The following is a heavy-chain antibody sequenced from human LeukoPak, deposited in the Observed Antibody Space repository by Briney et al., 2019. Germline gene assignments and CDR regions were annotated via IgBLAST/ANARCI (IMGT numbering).Heavy chain of an antibody. V-gene: IGHV1-2*02. CDR3: ARQDSNTCGP. CDR2: INPNSGGT. D-gene: IGHD2-2*01. CDR1: GYTFINYG. Sequence: ASVKGSCKASGYTFINYGINWVRQAPGQGLEWMGWINPNSGGTKYTQKFQGRVAMTRDSSISTAYMELSSLRSDDTAVYYCARQDSNTCGPWGQGTLVTVSS. J-gene: IGHJ5*02.